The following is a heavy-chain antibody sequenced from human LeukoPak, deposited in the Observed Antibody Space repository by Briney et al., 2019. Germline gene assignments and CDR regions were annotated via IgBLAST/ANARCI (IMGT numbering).Heavy chain of an antibody. D-gene: IGHD5-18*01. J-gene: IGHJ4*02. CDR3: ASERADSYQIDY. Sequence: ASVNVSCKASVYSLTGHYMHWVRQAPGQGLEWMGCINSYTGVTNYAQKFQDRVTMTRDTSINTAYMTLSSLRSDDTALYYCASERADSYQIDYWGQGALVTVSS. V-gene: IGHV1-2*02. CDR2: INSYTGVT. CDR1: VYSLTGHY.